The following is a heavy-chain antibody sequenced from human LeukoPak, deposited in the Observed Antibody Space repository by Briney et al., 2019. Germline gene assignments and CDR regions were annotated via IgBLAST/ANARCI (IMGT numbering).Heavy chain of an antibody. CDR2: IYYSGST. CDR1: GGSISSYY. CDR3: ARGNKLRPSDYDFWSGYKKPYYYYYYMDV. Sequence: SETLSLTCTVSGGSISSYYWSWIRQPPGKGLEWIGYIYYSGSTNYNPSLKSRVTISVDTSKNQFSLKLSSVTAADTAVYYCARGNKLRPSDYDFWSGYKKPYYYYYYMDVWGKGTTVTVSS. V-gene: IGHV4-59*12. J-gene: IGHJ6*03. D-gene: IGHD3-3*01.